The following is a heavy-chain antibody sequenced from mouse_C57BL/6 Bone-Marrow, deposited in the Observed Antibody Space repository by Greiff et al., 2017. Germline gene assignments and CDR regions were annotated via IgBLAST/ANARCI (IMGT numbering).Heavy chain of an antibody. CDR2: IYPGDGDT. D-gene: IGHD2-1*01. V-gene: IGHV1-80*01. J-gene: IGHJ2*01. CDR1: GYAFSSYW. CDR3: ARSIYYGNYDY. Sequence: QVQLQQSGAELVKPGASVKISCKASGYAFSSYWMNWVKQRPGKGLEWIGQIYPGDGDTNYNGKIKGKATLTADKSSSTAYMQLSSLTSENSAVYYCARSIYYGNYDYWGQGATLTVSS.